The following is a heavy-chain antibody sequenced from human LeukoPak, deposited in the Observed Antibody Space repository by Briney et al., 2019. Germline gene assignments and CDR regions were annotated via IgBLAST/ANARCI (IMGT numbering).Heavy chain of an antibody. CDR3: ARDVGPRTENWFDP. CDR2: ISSSGSTI. D-gene: IGHD1-26*01. J-gene: IGHJ5*02. V-gene: IGHV3-48*03. Sequence: GGSLRLFCAASGFTFSSYEMNWVRQAPGKGLEWVSYISSSGSTIYYADSVKGRFTISRDNAKNSLYLQMNSLRAEDTAVYYCARDVGPRTENWFDPWGQGTLVTVSS. CDR1: GFTFSSYE.